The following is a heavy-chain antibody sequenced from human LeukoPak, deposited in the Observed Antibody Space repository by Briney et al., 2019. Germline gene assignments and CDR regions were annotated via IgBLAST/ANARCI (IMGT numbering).Heavy chain of an antibody. CDR2: INPSGGST. CDR3: ARVPVATGRYFDY. Sequence: ASVKVSCKASGYTFTSYGISWVRQAPGQGLEWMGIINPSGGSTSYAQKFQGRVTMTRDMSTSTVYMELSSLRSEDTAVYYCARVPVATGRYFDYWGQGTLVTVSS. CDR1: GYTFTSYG. J-gene: IGHJ4*02. V-gene: IGHV1-46*01. D-gene: IGHD5-12*01.